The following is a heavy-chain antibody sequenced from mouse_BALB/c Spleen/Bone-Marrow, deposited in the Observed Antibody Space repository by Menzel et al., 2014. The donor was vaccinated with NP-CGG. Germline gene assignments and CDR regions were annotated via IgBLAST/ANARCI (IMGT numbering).Heavy chain of an antibody. V-gene: IGHV1-67*01. D-gene: IGHD1-1*01. CDR3: ASYYGSSYFDY. CDR1: GYTFTDYA. Sequence: QVQLQQSGPELVRPGVSVKISCKGSGYTFTDYAMHWVKQSHAKSLEWIGVISTYSGNTKYNQKFKGKATMTVDKSSSTAYMELARLTSEDSAIYYCASYYGSSYFDYWGQGTTLTVSS. CDR2: ISTYSGNT. J-gene: IGHJ2*01.